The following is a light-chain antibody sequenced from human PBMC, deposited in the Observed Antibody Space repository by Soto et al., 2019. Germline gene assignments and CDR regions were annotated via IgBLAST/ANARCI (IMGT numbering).Light chain of an antibody. V-gene: IGLV2-14*01. J-gene: IGLJ1*01. CDR2: EVN. CDR3: SSYSTPSTLV. CDR1: SSDVGGYDY. Sequence: QSALTQPASVSGSPEQSVTISCTGASSDVGGYDYVSWYQQHPGKAPKLILYEVNHRPSGVSNHFSGSKSGNTASLIISGLPADDEADYYCSSYSTPSTLVFGSGTKLTVL.